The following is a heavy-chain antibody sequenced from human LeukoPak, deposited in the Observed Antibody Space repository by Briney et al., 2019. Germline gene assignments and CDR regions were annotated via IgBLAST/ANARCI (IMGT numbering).Heavy chain of an antibody. Sequence: PGGSLRLSCSTSGFTLSRYGIHWVRQAPAKGLQWVAFIRSDGGIQHYADSVQGRFGVSRDNSKNTLYLQMNSLRAEDTAVYYCAKVTTAVEYSGSYYHDYWGQGTLVTVSS. V-gene: IGHV3-30*02. CDR1: GFTLSRYG. J-gene: IGHJ4*02. D-gene: IGHD1-26*01. CDR2: IRSDGGIQ. CDR3: AKVTTAVEYSGSYYHDY.